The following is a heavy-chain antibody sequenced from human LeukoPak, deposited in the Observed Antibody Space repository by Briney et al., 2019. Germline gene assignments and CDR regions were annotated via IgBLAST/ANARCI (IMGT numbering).Heavy chain of an antibody. J-gene: IGHJ1*01. V-gene: IGHV3-64*01. D-gene: IGHD3-22*01. CDR2: ISSNGGST. Sequence: GGSLRLSCAASGFTFSSYAMHWVRQAPGKGLEYVSAISSNGGSTYYANSVKGRFTISRDNSKNTLYLQMGSLRAEDMAVYYCAKDPRITMIVVVPEYFQHWGQGTLVTVSS. CDR1: GFTFSSYA. CDR3: AKDPRITMIVVVPEYFQH.